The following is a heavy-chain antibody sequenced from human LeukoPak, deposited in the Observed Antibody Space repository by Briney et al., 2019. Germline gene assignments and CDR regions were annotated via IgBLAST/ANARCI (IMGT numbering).Heavy chain of an antibody. J-gene: IGHJ4*02. D-gene: IGHD2-15*01. V-gene: IGHV3-53*01. CDR1: GFTVSSNY. CDR2: IYSGGST. Sequence: GGSLRLSCAASGFTVSSNYMSWVRQAPGKGLEWVSFIYSGGSTHYADSVKGRFTISRDNSKNTLYLQMNSLRAEDTAVYYCARSWVVVVAASLPYWGQGTLVTVSS. CDR3: ARSWVVVVAASLPY.